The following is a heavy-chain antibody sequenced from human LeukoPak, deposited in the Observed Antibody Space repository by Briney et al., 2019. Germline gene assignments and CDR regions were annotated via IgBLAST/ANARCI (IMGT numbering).Heavy chain of an antibody. J-gene: IGHJ6*02. CDR1: GFTFSTYS. Sequence: GGSLRLSCAASGFTFSTYSMNWVRQAPGKRLECVSYISTSGSYIYHADSVKGRFTISRDNAKNSLYLQMNSLRAEDTAVYYCARDNYYSVMDVWGQGTTVTVSS. CDR3: ARDNYYSVMDV. V-gene: IGHV3-21*01. CDR2: ISTSGSYI.